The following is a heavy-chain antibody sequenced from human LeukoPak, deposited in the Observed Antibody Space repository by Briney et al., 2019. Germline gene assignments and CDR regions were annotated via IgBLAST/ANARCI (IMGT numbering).Heavy chain of an antibody. V-gene: IGHV3-53*01. J-gene: IGHJ6*03. CDR2: IYSDGRT. D-gene: IGHD4-17*01. CDR1: GFTVSNKY. CDR3: SGADYGDYYYYYMDV. Sequence: PGGSLRLSCAASGFTVSNKYMTWVRQAPGKGLEWVSLIYSDGRTYYADSVKGRCTISRDNSKNTLYLQMNSLRAEDTAVYYCSGADYGDYYYYYMDVWGKGTTVTVSS.